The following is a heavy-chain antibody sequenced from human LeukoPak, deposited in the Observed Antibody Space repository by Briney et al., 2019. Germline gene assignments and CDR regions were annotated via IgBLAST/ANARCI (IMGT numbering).Heavy chain of an antibody. D-gene: IGHD3-9*01. CDR2: ISAYNGNT. CDR3: ARVARQLRYFDWSRAPYDY. Sequence: ASVKVSCKASGYTFTSYGISWVRQAPGQGLEWMGWISAYNGNTNYAQKLQGRVTMTTDTSTSTAYMELRSLGSDDTAVYYCARVARQLRYFDWSRAPYDYWGQGTLVTVSS. J-gene: IGHJ4*02. V-gene: IGHV1-18*01. CDR1: GYTFTSYG.